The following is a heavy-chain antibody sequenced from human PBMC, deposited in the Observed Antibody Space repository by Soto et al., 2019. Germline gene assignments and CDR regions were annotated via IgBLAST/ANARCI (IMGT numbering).Heavy chain of an antibody. CDR3: AHRRMDTAMDN. CDR2: IYWDDDK. V-gene: IGHV2-5*02. Sequence: QITLKESGPPLVKPTQTLTLTCTFSGFSLSTSGVGVGWIRQPPGKALEWLALIYWDDDKRYSPSLKRRHTIPKDTSKNQEVLTMNNMDPVDTATYYCAHRRMDTAMDNWGQGTLVTVSS. CDR1: GFSLSTSGVG. D-gene: IGHD5-18*01. J-gene: IGHJ4*02.